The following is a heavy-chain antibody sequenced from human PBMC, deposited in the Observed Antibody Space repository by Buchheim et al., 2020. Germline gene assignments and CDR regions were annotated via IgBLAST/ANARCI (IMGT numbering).Heavy chain of an antibody. CDR1: GFTFSSYS. CDR2: ISSSSSTI. Sequence: EVQLVESGGGLVQPGGSLRLSCAASGFTFSSYSMNWVRQAPGKGLEWVSYISSSSSTIYYADSVKGRFTISRDNAKNSLYLQMNSLRAEDKAVYYCASLEAGAQYYFDYWGQGTL. J-gene: IGHJ4*02. V-gene: IGHV3-48*01. CDR3: ASLEAGAQYYFDY. D-gene: IGHD3-10*01.